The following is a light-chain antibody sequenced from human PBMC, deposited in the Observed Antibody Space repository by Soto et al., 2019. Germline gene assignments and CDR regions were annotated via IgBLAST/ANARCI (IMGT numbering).Light chain of an antibody. J-gene: IGLJ1*01. CDR1: SSDVGAYNY. Sequence: QSVLTQPASVSGSPGQSITISCTGTSSDVGAYNYVSWYQQQSGKAPKLLIHEVSGRPAGVSDRFSGSKSGNTASLTISGLQAEDEADYYCSAFATSRAYVFGIGTKV. CDR2: EVS. V-gene: IGLV2-14*01. CDR3: SAFATSRAYV.